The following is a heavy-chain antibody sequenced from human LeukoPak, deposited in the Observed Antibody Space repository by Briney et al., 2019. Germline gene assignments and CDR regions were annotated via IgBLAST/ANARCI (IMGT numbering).Heavy chain of an antibody. V-gene: IGHV1-18*01. J-gene: IGHJ1*01. CDR1: GYTFTSYG. D-gene: IGHD3-22*01. CDR3: ARGHGGSGYYRMRDEYFQH. CDR2: ISAYNGNT. Sequence: GASLKVSCKASGYTFTSYGISWVRQAPGQGLEWMGWISAYNGNTNYAQKLQGRVTMTTDTSTSTAYMELRSLRCDDPAVYYCARGHGGSGYYRMRDEYFQHWGQGTLVTVSS.